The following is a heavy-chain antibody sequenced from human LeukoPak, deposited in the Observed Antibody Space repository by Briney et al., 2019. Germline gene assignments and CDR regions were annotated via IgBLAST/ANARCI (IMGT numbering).Heavy chain of an antibody. J-gene: IGHJ4*02. V-gene: IGHV3-74*01. CDR1: GFTFSSYS. CDR2: INSDGSST. Sequence: GGSLRLSCAASGFTFSSYSMNWVRQAPGKGLVWVSRINSDGSSTSYADSVKGRFTISRDNAKNTLYLQMNSLRAEDTAVYYCARGLRYSSSPDYWGQGTLVTVSS. CDR3: ARGLRYSSSPDY. D-gene: IGHD6-6*01.